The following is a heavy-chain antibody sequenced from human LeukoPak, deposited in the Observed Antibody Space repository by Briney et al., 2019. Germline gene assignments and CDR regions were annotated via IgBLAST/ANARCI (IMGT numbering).Heavy chain of an antibody. J-gene: IGHJ3*02. CDR1: GGSISSYY. V-gene: IGHV4-59*08. CDR2: IYYSGST. Sequence: SETLSLTCTVSGGSISSYYWSWIRQPPGKGLEWIGYIYYSGSTNYNPSLKSRVTISVDTSKNQFSLKLSSVTAADTAVYYCARHTLSRIAAADYDAFDIWGQGTMVTVSS. CDR3: ARHTLSRIAAADYDAFDI. D-gene: IGHD6-13*01.